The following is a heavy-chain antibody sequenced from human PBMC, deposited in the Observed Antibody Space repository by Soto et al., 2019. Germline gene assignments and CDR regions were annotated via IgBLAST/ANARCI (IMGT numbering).Heavy chain of an antibody. CDR2: VIPILGMA. CDR1: GGTFSSYS. CDR3: ARGGAVVVPGAVDRHNWFDP. D-gene: IGHD2-2*01. J-gene: IGHJ5*02. V-gene: IGHV1-69*02. Sequence: QVQLVQSGAEVKKPGSSVKVSCEASGGTFSSYSFSWVRQAPGQELEWMGRVIPILGMANYAQKFQGRVTTTADKSTSTVYMELSSLRSEDTAVYYCARGGAVVVPGAVDRHNWFDPWGQGTLVTVSS.